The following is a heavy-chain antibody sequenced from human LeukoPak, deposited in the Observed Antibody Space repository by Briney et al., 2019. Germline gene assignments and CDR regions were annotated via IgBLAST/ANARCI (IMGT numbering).Heavy chain of an antibody. V-gene: IGHV3-21*01. J-gene: IGHJ4*02. Sequence: PGGSLRLSCAASGFTFSSIRMNSVRQAPGKGLEWVSSISASSNYIYYADSLKGRFTISRDNTRNSLYLQMNSLRAEDTAVYYCAKGPPHYSWGRGTLVTVSS. CDR3: AKGPPHYS. CDR2: ISASSNYI. CDR1: GFTFSSIR.